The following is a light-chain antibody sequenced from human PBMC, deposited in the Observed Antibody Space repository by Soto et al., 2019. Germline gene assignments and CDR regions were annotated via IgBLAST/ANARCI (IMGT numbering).Light chain of an antibody. J-gene: IGKJ4*01. CDR2: ATS. CDR1: QTIRTD. CDR3: QQTFIFPLT. V-gene: IGKV1-39*01. Sequence: DIQLTQSPSSLSAPVGDRVTITCRASQTIRTDLNWYQHKPGKAPKLLIYATSTLQSGLPSRFSGSGSGTEFTLTISSLQPEDFATYYCQQTFIFPLTFGGGTNVDIK.